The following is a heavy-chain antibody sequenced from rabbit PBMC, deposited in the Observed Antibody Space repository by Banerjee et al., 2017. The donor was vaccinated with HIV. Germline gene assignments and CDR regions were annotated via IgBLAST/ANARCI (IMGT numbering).Heavy chain of an antibody. CDR3: ARDLAGVIGWNFNL. J-gene: IGHJ4*01. V-gene: IGHV1S45*01. CDR2: IYGGSTGTT. D-gene: IGHD4-1*01. CDR1: GFSLSSAYW. Sequence: QEQLEESGGDLVKPEGSLTLTCTASGFSLSSAYWIYWVRQAPGKGLEWIAYIYGGSTGTTDYASWAKGRFTISKTSSTTVTLQMTSLTSADTATYFCARDLAGVIGWNFNLWGPGTLVTVS.